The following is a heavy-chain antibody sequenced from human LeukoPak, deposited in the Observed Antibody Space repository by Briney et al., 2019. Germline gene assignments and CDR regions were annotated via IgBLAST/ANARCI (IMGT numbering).Heavy chain of an antibody. J-gene: IGHJ4*02. D-gene: IGHD6-19*01. V-gene: IGHV3-48*04. CDR2: ISTDSLTI. CDR3: ARGLPLYSSGWYFDF. CDR1: GFTFSSHA. Sequence: GGSLRLSCAASGFTFSSHAMNWVRQAPGKGLEWISSISTDSLTIKYADFVSGQFTISRDNAKNSLYMEMKSLRAEDTAVYYCARGLPLYSSGWYFDFWGQGTLVTVSS.